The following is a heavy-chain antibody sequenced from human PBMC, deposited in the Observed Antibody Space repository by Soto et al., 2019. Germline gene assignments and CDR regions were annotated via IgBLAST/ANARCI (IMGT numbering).Heavy chain of an antibody. V-gene: IGHV3-7*03. CDR2: IKQDGSQK. D-gene: IGHD6-13*01. CDR1: GFTFSNYW. Sequence: EVQLVESGGGWVQPGGSLRLSCAASGFTFSNYWMSWVRQAPGKGLEWVANIKQDGSQKYYVDSVKGRFTISRDNAKNSPYVEMIRMRAEDTAVYSCAWILPIEAAGAPYWCDPWGQGPLVTVSS. CDR3: AWILPIEAAGAPYWCDP. J-gene: IGHJ5*02.